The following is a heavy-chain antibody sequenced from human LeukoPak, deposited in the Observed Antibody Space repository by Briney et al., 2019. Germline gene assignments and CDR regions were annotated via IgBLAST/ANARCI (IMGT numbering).Heavy chain of an antibody. CDR2: ISWNSGSI. Sequence: GGSLRLSCAGSGFTFDDYAMHWVRQAPGKGLEWVSGISWNSGSIGYADSVKGRFTISRDNAKNSLYLQMNSLRAEDTALYYCAKDLSQWLVRGWFDYWGQGTLVTVSS. J-gene: IGHJ4*02. CDR3: AKDLSQWLVRGWFDY. V-gene: IGHV3-9*01. CDR1: GFTFDDYA. D-gene: IGHD6-19*01.